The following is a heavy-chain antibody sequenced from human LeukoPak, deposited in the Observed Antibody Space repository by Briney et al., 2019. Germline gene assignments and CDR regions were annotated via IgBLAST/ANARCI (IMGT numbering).Heavy chain of an antibody. Sequence: GASVKVSCKASGYTFTSYDINWVRQATGQGLEWMGWMNPNSGNTGYAQKFQGRVTITRNTSISTAYMELSSLRSEDTAVYYCARGGIPAAILVGYYYYYMDVWGKGTTVTVSS. CDR1: GYTFTSYD. V-gene: IGHV1-8*03. CDR3: ARGGIPAAILVGYYYYYMDV. J-gene: IGHJ6*03. CDR2: MNPNSGNT. D-gene: IGHD2-2*02.